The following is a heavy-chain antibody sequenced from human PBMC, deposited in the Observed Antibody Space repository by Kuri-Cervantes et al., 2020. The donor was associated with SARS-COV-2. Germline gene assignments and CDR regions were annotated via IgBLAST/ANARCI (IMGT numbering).Heavy chain of an antibody. J-gene: IGHJ3*02. D-gene: IGHD4-23*01. CDR2: IRSKAYGGTT. CDR3: VQDSKYGGYSGTFDM. V-gene: IGHV3-49*04. Sequence: GESLKISCTASGFTFGDYAMSWVRQAPGKGLEWVGFIRSKAYGGTTEYAASVKGRFTISRDDSKSIAYLQMNSLKPEDTAVYYCVQDSKYGGYSGTFDMWGQGTMVTVSS. CDR1: GFTFGDYA.